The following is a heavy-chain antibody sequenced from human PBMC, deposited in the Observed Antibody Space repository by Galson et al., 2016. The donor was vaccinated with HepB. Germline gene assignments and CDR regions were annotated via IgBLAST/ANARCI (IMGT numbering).Heavy chain of an antibody. Sequence: SVKVSCKASGYSFSDYFVHWLRQAPGQRLEWMGRINANSGDTNYAQNFQGRVTMTRDTSISTAYMELSRLRSDDTAVYYCATYDSSGYQFDYWGQGTLVTVSS. D-gene: IGHD3-22*01. CDR2: INANSGDT. CDR3: ATYDSSGYQFDY. V-gene: IGHV1-2*02. J-gene: IGHJ4*02. CDR1: GYSFSDYF.